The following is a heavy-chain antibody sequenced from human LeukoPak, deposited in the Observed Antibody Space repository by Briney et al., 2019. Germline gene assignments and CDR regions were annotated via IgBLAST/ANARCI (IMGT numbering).Heavy chain of an antibody. Sequence: QPGGSLRLSCAASGFTFSSNSMTWVRQTPGKGLEWVSAISGSGGSTYYADSVKGRFTISRDNSKNTLYLQMNSLRAEDTAVYYCAKSTVTTLFSHFDYWGQGTLVTVSS. D-gene: IGHD4-17*01. CDR1: GFTFSSNS. CDR3: AKSTVTTLFSHFDY. V-gene: IGHV3-23*01. CDR2: ISGSGGST. J-gene: IGHJ4*02.